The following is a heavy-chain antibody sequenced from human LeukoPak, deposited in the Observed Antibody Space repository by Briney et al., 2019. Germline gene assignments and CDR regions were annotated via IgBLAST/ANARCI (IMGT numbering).Heavy chain of an antibody. CDR2: ISGSGSST. J-gene: IGHJ4*02. CDR1: GFTFSSYA. D-gene: IGHD3-10*01. Sequence: GGSLRLSCAASGFTFSSYAMSWVRQAPGKGLEWVSTISGSGSSTYYADSVKGRFTISRDNSKNSLYLQMNNLRADDTAVYYCATGFVTRIDYWGQGNLVTVSS. CDR3: ATGFVTRIDY. V-gene: IGHV3-23*01.